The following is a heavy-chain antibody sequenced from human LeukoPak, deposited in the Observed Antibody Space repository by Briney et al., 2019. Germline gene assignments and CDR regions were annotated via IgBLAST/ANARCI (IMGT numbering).Heavy chain of an antibody. CDR3: ARDRHWTNDWVFDY. D-gene: IGHD1/OR15-1a*01. V-gene: IGHV4-59*01. J-gene: IGHJ4*02. Sequence: SETLSLTCTVSGGSIGTYYWSWIRQPPGKGLEWIGYIYYNGYTDYNPSLKSRVAISLHTSKNQFSLKLSSVTAADTAVYYCARDRHWTNDWVFDYWGQGTLVTVSS. CDR2: IYYNGYT. CDR1: GGSIGTYY.